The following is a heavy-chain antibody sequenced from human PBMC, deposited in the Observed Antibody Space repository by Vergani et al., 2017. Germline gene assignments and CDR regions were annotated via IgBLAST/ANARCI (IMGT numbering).Heavy chain of an antibody. CDR3: ATVLSVAGNYYYGMDV. CDR2: ISYDGSNK. Sequence: QVQLVESGGGVVQPGRSLRLSCAASGFTFSSYGMHWVRQAPGKGLEWVAVISYDGSNKYYADSVKGRFTISRDNSKNTLYLQMNSLRAEDTAVYYCATVLSVAGNYYYGMDVWGQGP. V-gene: IGHV3-30*03. J-gene: IGHJ6*02. D-gene: IGHD6-19*01. CDR1: GFTFSSYG.